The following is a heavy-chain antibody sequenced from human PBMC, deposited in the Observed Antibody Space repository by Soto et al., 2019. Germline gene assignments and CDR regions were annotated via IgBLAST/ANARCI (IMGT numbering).Heavy chain of an antibody. D-gene: IGHD4-4*01. CDR1: GFTFSSAA. CDR2: ISGSDSRT. J-gene: IGHJ5*02. V-gene: IGHV3-23*01. CDR3: AKSLDIHYKNWFDP. Sequence: EVQILESGGSLVQPGGSLRLSCAASGFTFSSAAMNWVRQAPGKGLEWVSIISGSDSRTYYADSVKGRFTISRDNSKNTLYLDMSSLRAEDTAVYYCAKSLDIHYKNWFDPWGQGTLVTVSS.